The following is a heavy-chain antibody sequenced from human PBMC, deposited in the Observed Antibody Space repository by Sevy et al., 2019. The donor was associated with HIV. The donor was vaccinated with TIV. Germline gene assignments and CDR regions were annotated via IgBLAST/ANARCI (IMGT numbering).Heavy chain of an antibody. CDR3: AMVFGYCSGGSCPADYYGMDV. J-gene: IGHJ6*02. V-gene: IGHV1-2*04. Sequence: ASVKVSCKASGYTFTGYYIHWVRQAPGQGLEWMGWINPNSGGTNYAQMFQGWVTMTRDTSISTAYMELSRLRSDDTAVYYCAMVFGYCSGGSCPADYYGMDVWGQGTTVTVSS. CDR2: INPNSGGT. D-gene: IGHD2-15*01. CDR1: GYTFTGYY.